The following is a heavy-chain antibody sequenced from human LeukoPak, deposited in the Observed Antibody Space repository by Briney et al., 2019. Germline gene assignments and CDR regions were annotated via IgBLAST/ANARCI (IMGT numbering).Heavy chain of an antibody. CDR3: ARGGDYGDLRYFDY. Sequence: SETLSLTCTVSGGSINNYYWSWIRQPPGKGLEWIGYIYYRGSTNYNPSLKSRVTFSVDTSKNQFSLKLNSVTAADTAVYYCARGGDYGDLRYFDYWGQGTMVTVSS. D-gene: IGHD4-17*01. J-gene: IGHJ4*02. V-gene: IGHV4-59*01. CDR2: IYYRGST. CDR1: GGSINNYY.